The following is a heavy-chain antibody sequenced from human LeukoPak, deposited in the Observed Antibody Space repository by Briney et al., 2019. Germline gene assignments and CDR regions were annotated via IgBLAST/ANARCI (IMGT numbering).Heavy chain of an antibody. D-gene: IGHD1-20*01. J-gene: IGHJ4*02. V-gene: IGHV3-9*01. CDR3: AKDIASGITGSFDY. CDR1: GFTFVDYA. Sequence: GRSLRLSCVASGFTFVDYAMHGVRHALGKGLEWGSGISWNSGSIGYAHSVRGRFTISRDNAKNSLYLQMNSLRAEDTALYYCAKDIASGITGSFDYWGQRTLVSVSS. CDR2: ISWNSGSI.